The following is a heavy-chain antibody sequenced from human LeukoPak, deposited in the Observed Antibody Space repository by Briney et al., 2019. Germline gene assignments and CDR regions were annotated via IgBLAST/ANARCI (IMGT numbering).Heavy chain of an antibody. V-gene: IGHV3-7*04. J-gene: IGHJ4*02. D-gene: IGHD6-13*01. CDR2: IKHDGSEK. CDR1: GFIFSSHW. Sequence: GGSLRLSCAASGFIFSSHWMSWVCQAPGKGLEWVANIKHDGSEKYYVDSVKGRFTISRDNAKNSLLLQMNSLRAEDTAVYYCARSYSRVGFDYWGQGTLVTVSS. CDR3: ARSYSRVGFDY.